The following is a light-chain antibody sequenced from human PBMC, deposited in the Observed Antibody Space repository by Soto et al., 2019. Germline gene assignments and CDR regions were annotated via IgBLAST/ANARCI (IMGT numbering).Light chain of an antibody. CDR1: SSDVGSYNL. J-gene: IGLJ1*01. CDR2: EGS. V-gene: IGLV2-23*01. Sequence: SALTQPASGSGSPGQSITISCTGTSSDVGSYNLVSWYQQHPGKAPKLMIYEGSKRPSGVSNRFSGSKSGNTASLTISGLQAEDEADYYCCSYAGSSTSYVFGTGTKVTVL. CDR3: CSYAGSSTSYV.